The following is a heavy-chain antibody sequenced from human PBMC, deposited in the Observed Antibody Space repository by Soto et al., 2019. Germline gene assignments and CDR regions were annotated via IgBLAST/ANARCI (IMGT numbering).Heavy chain of an antibody. V-gene: IGHV3-21*01. D-gene: IGHD3-3*01. CDR2: ISSSSSYI. Sequence: GGSLRLSCAASGFTFSSYSMNWVRQAPGKGLEWVSSISSSSSYIYYADSVKGRFTISRDNAKNSLYLQMNSLRAEDTAVYYCARSAGWEEWLLSNFLEFDYWGQGTLVTVSS. J-gene: IGHJ4*02. CDR3: ARSAGWEEWLLSNFLEFDY. CDR1: GFTFSSYS.